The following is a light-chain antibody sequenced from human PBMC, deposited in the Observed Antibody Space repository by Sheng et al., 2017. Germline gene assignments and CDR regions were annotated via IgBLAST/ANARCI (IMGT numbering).Light chain of an antibody. J-gene: IGKJ2*01. CDR2: GSS. Sequence: EIVMTQSPTTLSASPGDRATISCRASQSVSSHLAWYQQKLGQAPRLLIYGSSTRATGVPVRFSGSGSGTEFSLTISSLQSEDFAVYYCQQYYDWPPYTFGQGTKVEI. V-gene: IGKV3-15*01. CDR3: QQYYDWPPYT. CDR1: QSVSSH.